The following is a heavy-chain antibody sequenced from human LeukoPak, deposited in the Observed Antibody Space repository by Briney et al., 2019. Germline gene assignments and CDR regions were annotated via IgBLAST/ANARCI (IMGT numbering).Heavy chain of an antibody. CDR2: ISYDGSNK. CDR3: ARDRGGYGDQPLDY. J-gene: IGHJ4*02. Sequence: GGSLRLSCAASGFTFSSYAMHWVRQAPGKGLEWVAVISYDGSNKYYADSVKGRFTVSRDNSKNTLYLQMNSLRAEDTAVYYCARDRGGYGDQPLDYWGQGTLVTVSS. CDR1: GFTFSSYA. V-gene: IGHV3-30-3*01. D-gene: IGHD4-17*01.